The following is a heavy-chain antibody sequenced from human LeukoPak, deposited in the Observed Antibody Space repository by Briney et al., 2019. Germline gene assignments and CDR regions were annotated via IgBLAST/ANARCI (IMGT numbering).Heavy chain of an antibody. Sequence: PSETLSLTCAVYGGSFSGYYWSWIRQPPGKGLEWIGEINHSGHTNCNPSLKSRVSISVDKSKNQFSLQLSSVTAADTAMYFCTGHFLYSRESWGQGTLVTVS. CDR2: INHSGHT. CDR3: TGHFLYSRES. D-gene: IGHD3-3*02. J-gene: IGHJ5*02. V-gene: IGHV4-34*03. CDR1: GGSFSGYY.